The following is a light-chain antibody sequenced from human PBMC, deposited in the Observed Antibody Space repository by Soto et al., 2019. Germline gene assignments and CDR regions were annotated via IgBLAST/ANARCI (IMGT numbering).Light chain of an antibody. CDR3: CSYAGSSTWV. CDR1: SSDVGSYNL. J-gene: IGLJ3*02. V-gene: IGLV2-23*01. CDR2: EGN. Sequence: QSVLTQPASVSGSPGQSINISSTGTSSDVGSYNLVSWYQQHPGKAPKLMIYEGNERPSGVSNRFSGSKSGNTASLTISGLQAEDEADYYCCSYAGSSTWVFGGGTKLTVL.